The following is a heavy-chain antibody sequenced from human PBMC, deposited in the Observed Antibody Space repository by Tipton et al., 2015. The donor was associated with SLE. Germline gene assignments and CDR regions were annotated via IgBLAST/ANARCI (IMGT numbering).Heavy chain of an antibody. Sequence: TLPLTCAVSGYSVNSGHYWGWIRQPPGKGLEWIGSVYHSGSTYYNPSLKSRVTISSDSSRNQFSLKLNSVTAADTAVYYCARRRRGHYGSTEYYYKLDYWGQGTLVTVSS. CDR2: VYHSGST. D-gene: IGHD3-22*01. V-gene: IGHV4-38-2*01. CDR1: GYSVNSGHY. J-gene: IGHJ4*02. CDR3: ARRRRGHYGSTEYYYKLDY.